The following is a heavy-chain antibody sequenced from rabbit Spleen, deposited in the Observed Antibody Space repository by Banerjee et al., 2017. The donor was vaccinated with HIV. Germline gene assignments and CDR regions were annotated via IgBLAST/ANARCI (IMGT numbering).Heavy chain of an antibody. CDR1: GFSFSSSYY. J-gene: IGHJ4*01. CDR2: IDPVFGIT. Sequence: QSLEESGGDLVKPGASLTLTCTASGFSFSSSYYMWWVRQAPGKGLEWIGYIDPVFGITYYANWVNGRFSISRENAQNTVLLQMTSLTAADTATYFCAREAGYGGYGDANLWGPGTLVTVS. CDR3: AREAGYGGYGDANL. V-gene: IGHV1S40*01. D-gene: IGHD6-1*01.